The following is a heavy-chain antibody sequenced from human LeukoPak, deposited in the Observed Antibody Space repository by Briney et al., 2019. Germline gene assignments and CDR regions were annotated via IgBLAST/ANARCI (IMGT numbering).Heavy chain of an antibody. V-gene: IGHV4-34*01. J-gene: IGHJ4*02. Sequence: TTSETLSLTCAVYGGSFSGYYWSWIRQPPGKWLEWIGEINHSGSTNYNPTLKSRVTLSVDTSKNQFSLKLSPVTAADTAVYYCASRVVAAIYWGQGTLVTVSS. CDR1: GGSFSGYY. CDR2: INHSGST. D-gene: IGHD2-15*01. CDR3: ASRVVAAIY.